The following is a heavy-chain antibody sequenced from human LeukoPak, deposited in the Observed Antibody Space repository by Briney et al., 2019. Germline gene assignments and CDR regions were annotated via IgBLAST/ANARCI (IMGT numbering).Heavy chain of an antibody. CDR2: INHSGST. CDR3: ARRPRLAAAGGFMDV. J-gene: IGHJ6*03. CDR1: GGSFSGYY. V-gene: IGHV4-34*01. D-gene: IGHD6-13*01. Sequence: PSETLSLTCAVYGGSFSGYYWSWIRQPPGKGLEWIGEINHSGSTNYNPSLKSRVTISINTSKNQFSLKLSSVTAADTAVYYCARRPRLAAAGGFMDVWGKGTTVTVSS.